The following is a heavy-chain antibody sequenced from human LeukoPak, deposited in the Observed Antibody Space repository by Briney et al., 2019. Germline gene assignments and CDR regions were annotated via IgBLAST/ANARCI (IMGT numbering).Heavy chain of an antibody. V-gene: IGHV3-53*01. D-gene: IGHD3-3*01. J-gene: IGHJ4*02. CDR1: GFTVSSNY. Sequence: GGSLRLSCAASGFTVSSNYMSWVRQAPGKGLEWVSVIYSGGSTYYADSVKGRFTISRDNSKNTLYLRMNSLRAEDTAVYYCARRGYDFWSGYFDYWGQGTLVTVSS. CDR2: IYSGGST. CDR3: ARRGYDFWSGYFDY.